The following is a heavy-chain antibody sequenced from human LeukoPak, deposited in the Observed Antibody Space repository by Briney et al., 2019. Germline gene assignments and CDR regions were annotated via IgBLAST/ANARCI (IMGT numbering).Heavy chain of an antibody. CDR1: GFTFSTYA. J-gene: IGHJ4*02. Sequence: GRSLRLSCATSGFTFSTYAMHWVRQAPGKGLEWVAVIWYDGSNKYYADSVKGRFTISRDNAKNTLYLQMNRLRAEDTAVYYCAREGQTPSIRLYYFDPWGQGTLVTVSS. V-gene: IGHV3-33*01. CDR3: AREGQTPSIRLYYFDP. D-gene: IGHD4/OR15-4a*01. CDR2: IWYDGSNK.